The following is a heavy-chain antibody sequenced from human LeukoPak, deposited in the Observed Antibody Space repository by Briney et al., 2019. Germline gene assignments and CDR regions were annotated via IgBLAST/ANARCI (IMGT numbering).Heavy chain of an antibody. V-gene: IGHV4-59*01. Sequence: SETLSLTCTVSGGSINSYYWSWIRQPPGKGLEWIGYIYYSGSTNYSPSLKSRVTISVDTSKNQFSLKLSSVTAADTAMYYCARDLLRGSGSYAPYWFDPWGQGTLVTVSS. CDR3: ARDLLRGSGSYAPYWFDP. CDR2: IYYSGST. D-gene: IGHD3-10*01. CDR1: GGSINSYY. J-gene: IGHJ5*02.